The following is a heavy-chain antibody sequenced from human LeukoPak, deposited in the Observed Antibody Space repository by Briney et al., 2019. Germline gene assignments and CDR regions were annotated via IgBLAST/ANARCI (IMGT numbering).Heavy chain of an antibody. CDR1: GFTFSDYY. CDR2: ISSSGSTI. V-gene: IGHV3-11*01. D-gene: IGHD2-2*01. Sequence: PGGSLRLSCAASGFTFSDYYMSWIRQAPGKGLEWVSYISSSGSTIYYADSVKGRFTISRDNAKNSLYLQMNSLRAEDTAVYYCARSLPIVVVPAVRYYYYYGMDVWGQGTTVTVSS. J-gene: IGHJ6*02. CDR3: ARSLPIVVVPAVRYYYYYGMDV.